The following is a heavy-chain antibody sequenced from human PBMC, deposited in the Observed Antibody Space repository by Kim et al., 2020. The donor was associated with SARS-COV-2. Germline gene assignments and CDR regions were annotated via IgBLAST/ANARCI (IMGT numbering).Heavy chain of an antibody. J-gene: IGHJ4*02. D-gene: IGHD3-16*01. CDR3: TTVSMR. Sequence: GGSLRLSCAVSGIPFSNAWFNWVRQAPGKGLEWVGRIKSRSDGGTGDLAAPVKGRFAISRDYSKNMLYLVMNSLRTDDSGVYYCTTVSMRWGQGTLVTVS. V-gene: IGHV3-15*01. CDR1: GIPFSNAW. CDR2: IKSRSDGGTG.